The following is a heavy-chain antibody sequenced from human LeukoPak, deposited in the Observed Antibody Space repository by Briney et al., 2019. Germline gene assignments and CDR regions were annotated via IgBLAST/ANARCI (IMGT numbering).Heavy chain of an antibody. CDR3: ARTSGSYVNYYYYMDV. V-gene: IGHV4-59*12. CDR1: GGSISSYY. CDR2: IYYSGST. J-gene: IGHJ6*03. D-gene: IGHD1-26*01. Sequence: KPSETLSLTCTVSGGSISSYYWSWIRQPPGEGLEWIGYIYYSGSTNYNPSLKSRVTISVDTSKNQFSLKLSSVTAADTAVYYCARTSGSYVNYYYYMDVWGKGTTVTVSS.